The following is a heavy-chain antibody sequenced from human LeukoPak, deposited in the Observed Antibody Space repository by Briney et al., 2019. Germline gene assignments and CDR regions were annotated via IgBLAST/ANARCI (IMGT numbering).Heavy chain of an antibody. CDR2: ISGSSKTI. D-gene: IGHD3-10*01. CDR1: GFTFSSYS. V-gene: IGHV3-48*01. J-gene: IGHJ3*02. CDR3: ARDRLLWFVELFAFDI. Sequence: GGSLRLSCAASGFTFSSYSMNWVRQAPGKGLEWVSYISGSSKTIYYADSVKGRFTISRDNAKNSLYLQMNSLRAEDTALYYCARDRLLWFVELFAFDIWGQGTMVTVSS.